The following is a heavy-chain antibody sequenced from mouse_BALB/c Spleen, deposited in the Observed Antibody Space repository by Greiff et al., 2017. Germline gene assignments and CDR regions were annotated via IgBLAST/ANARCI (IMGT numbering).Heavy chain of an antibody. CDR2: INPSNGGT. J-gene: IGHJ3*01. CDR3: TREGSSGSWFAY. CDR1: GYTFTSYY. D-gene: IGHD3-1*01. V-gene: IGHV1S81*02. Sequence: QVQLKESGAELVKPGASVKLSCKASGYTFTSYYMYWVKQRPGQGLEWIGEINPSNGGTNFNEKFKSKATLTVDKSSSTAYMQLSSLTSEDSAVYYCTREGSSGSWFAYWGQGTLVTVSA.